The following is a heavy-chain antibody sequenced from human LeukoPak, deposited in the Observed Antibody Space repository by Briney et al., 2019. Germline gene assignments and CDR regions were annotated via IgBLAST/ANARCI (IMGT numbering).Heavy chain of an antibody. CDR3: AKDFSAGGNYGYGRFDP. Sequence: GGSLRLSCAASGFTFSSYAMSWVRQAPGKGLEWVSAISGSGDYSNSADSVKGRFTISRDNSENTLYLQMNSLRAEDTGVYHCAKDFSAGGNYGYGRFDPWGQGTLVTVSS. J-gene: IGHJ5*02. CDR1: GFTFSSYA. CDR2: ISGSGDYS. V-gene: IGHV3-23*01. D-gene: IGHD4-17*01.